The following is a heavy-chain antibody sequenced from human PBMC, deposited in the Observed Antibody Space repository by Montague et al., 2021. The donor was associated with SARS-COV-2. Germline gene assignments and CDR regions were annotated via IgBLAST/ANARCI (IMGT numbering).Heavy chain of an antibody. D-gene: IGHD3-22*01. V-gene: IGHV4-34*01. CDR2: INHRGTS. CDR1: GGSFSDNY. CDR3: ARGRQHFNMIVVVMTGGEYYFGY. Sequence: SETLSLTCAVYGGSFSDNYWGWIRKPPGKGLEWIGEINHRGTSNYNPSLKSRVSISVDTSKNQFSLYLGSVTAADTAVYYCARGRQHFNMIVVVMTGGEYYFGYWGQGTLVTVSS. J-gene: IGHJ4*02.